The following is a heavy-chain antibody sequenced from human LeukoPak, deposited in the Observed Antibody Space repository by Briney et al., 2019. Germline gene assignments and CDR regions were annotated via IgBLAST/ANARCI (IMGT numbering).Heavy chain of an antibody. CDR3: ARGVLVDTAMVMYWYLDL. Sequence: KTSETLSLTCTVSGGSISSYYWSWIRQPPGKGLEWIGYIYYSGSTNYNPSLKSRVTISVDTSKNQFSLKLSSVTAADTAVYYCARGVLVDTAMVMYWYLDLWDRGTLVTVSS. CDR2: IYYSGST. CDR1: GGSISSYY. D-gene: IGHD5-18*01. V-gene: IGHV4-59*01. J-gene: IGHJ2*01.